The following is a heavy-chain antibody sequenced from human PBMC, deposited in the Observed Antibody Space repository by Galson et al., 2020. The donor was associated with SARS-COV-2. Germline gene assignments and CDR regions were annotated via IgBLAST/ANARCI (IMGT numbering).Heavy chain of an antibody. D-gene: IGHD3-10*01. CDR1: GGSFSGYY. V-gene: IGHV4-34*01. CDR3: ASRYYYGSGDV. J-gene: IGHJ6*02. CDR2: INHSGST. Sequence: ETSETLSLTCAVYGGSFSGYYWSWIRQPPGKGLEWIGEINHSGSTNYNPSLKSRVTISVDTSKNQFSLKLSSVTAADTAVYYCASRYYYGSGDVWGQGTTVTVSS.